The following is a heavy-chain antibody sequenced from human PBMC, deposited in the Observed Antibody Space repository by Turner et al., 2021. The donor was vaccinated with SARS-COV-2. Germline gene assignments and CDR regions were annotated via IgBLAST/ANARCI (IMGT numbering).Heavy chain of an antibody. V-gene: IGHV3-9*01. CDR3: TKDISPGGADY. J-gene: IGHJ4*02. CDR1: GFTWNDHA. D-gene: IGHD3-10*01. CDR2: NDWNGDV. Sequence: DVQLVESGGGLVQPGRSLRLSCTASGFTWNDHATHWVRQAGGKGLEGFSDNDWNGDVEYADSVKCRFTTSRDNAKNSLYLQMNSLKPEDTAFYYCTKDISPGGADYWGQGTLVTVSS.